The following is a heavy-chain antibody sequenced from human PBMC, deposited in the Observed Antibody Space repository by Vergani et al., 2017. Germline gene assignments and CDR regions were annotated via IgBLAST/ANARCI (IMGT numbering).Heavy chain of an antibody. Sequence: EVQLLESGGDLVQPGGSLRLSCAASGFTFIMHAMSWVRQAPGNGLEWVSTLSASDRRTHYADSVKGRFSISRDNSKNTLFLHMNSLRPEDTAVYYCAKVGRSEVAGTFGAFDIWGQGTTVTVSS. J-gene: IGHJ3*02. CDR1: GFTFIMHA. CDR3: AKVGRSEVAGTFGAFDI. V-gene: IGHV3-23*01. CDR2: LSASDRRT. D-gene: IGHD6-19*01.